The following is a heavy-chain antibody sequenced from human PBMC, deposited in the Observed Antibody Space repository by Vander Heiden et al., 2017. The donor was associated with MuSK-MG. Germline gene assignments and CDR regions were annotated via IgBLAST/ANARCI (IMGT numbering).Heavy chain of an antibody. Sequence: QVQLVQSGAEVKKPGASVKVSCKASGYTFTSYGISWVRQAPGQGLEWMGWISAYNGNTNYAQKLQGRVTMTTDTSTSTAYMERRSMRSDETAVYYCARVISHIAAAGTVSGYYFDYWGQGTLVTVSS. CDR2: ISAYNGNT. V-gene: IGHV1-18*01. J-gene: IGHJ4*02. D-gene: IGHD6-13*01. CDR3: ARVISHIAAAGTVSGYYFDY. CDR1: GYTFTSYG.